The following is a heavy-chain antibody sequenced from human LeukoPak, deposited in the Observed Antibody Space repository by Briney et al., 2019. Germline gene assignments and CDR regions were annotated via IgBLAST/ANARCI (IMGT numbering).Heavy chain of an antibody. Sequence: ASVKVSCKASGYTFTTYGVSWMRQAPGQGLEWMGWISVYNGRTNYAQDFQDRITMTTDPSTSTAYLELRSLRSDDTAMYYCARGLDYFDGTGYRSYWYFDLWGLGTLVTVPS. CDR3: ARGLDYFDGTGYRSYWYFDL. CDR2: ISVYNGRT. V-gene: IGHV1-18*01. J-gene: IGHJ2*01. D-gene: IGHD3-22*01. CDR1: GYTFTTYG.